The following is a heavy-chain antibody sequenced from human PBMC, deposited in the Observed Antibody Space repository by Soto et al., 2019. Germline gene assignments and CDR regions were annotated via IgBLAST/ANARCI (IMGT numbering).Heavy chain of an antibody. D-gene: IGHD1-26*01. V-gene: IGHV1-18*04. CDR2: ISGQIAKT. J-gene: IGHJ4*02. CDR1: GYSFHNFG. Sequence: QVQLVQSGPEVKKPGASVKVSCKASGYSFHNFGIIWVRQAPGQGLDWMGWISGQIAKTNYAQKFQGKVTMTTDTSTNTAYMELNTLTSDDTAMYYCARGPPSGSFSLTPRYWGQGTLVTVSS. CDR3: ARGPPSGSFSLTPRY.